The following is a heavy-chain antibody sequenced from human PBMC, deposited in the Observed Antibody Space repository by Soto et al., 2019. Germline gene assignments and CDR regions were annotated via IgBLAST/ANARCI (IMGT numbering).Heavy chain of an antibody. CDR3: ARRNGYYGYFDY. D-gene: IGHD3-22*01. Sequence: ASVKVSCKASGGTFSSYAISWVRQAPGQGLEWMGGIIPIFGTANYAQKFQGRVTITADESTSTAYMELSSLRSEDTAVYYCARRNGYYGYFDYWGQGTLVTVSS. J-gene: IGHJ4*02. V-gene: IGHV1-69*13. CDR1: GGTFSSYA. CDR2: IIPIFGTA.